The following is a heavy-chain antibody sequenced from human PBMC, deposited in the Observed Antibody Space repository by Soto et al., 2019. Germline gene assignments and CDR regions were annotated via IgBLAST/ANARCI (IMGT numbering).Heavy chain of an antibody. CDR2: ISGTGVPT. CDR3: AKSFCSSSSCFFLWVDP. Sequence: PGGPLRLSCAASGFAFSTYAMSWVRQAPGKGLECISLISGTGVPTLYAESVKGRFSVSRDNSKDTLFLEMNNLRVDDTAIYYCAKSFCSSSSCFFLWVDPWGPGTLVTVSS. CDR1: GFAFSTYA. V-gene: IGHV3-23*01. D-gene: IGHD2-2*01. J-gene: IGHJ5*02.